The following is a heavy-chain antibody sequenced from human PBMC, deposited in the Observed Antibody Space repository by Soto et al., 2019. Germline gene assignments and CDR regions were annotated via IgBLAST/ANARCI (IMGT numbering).Heavy chain of an antibody. CDR2: LSVSGGSK. D-gene: IGHD4-17*01. J-gene: IGHJ4*02. Sequence: EVQLLESGGGLVQPGGSLRLSCAASGFTFSSYAMNWVRQAPGKGLEWVAGLSVSGGSKSYADSVKGQFTISRDNSKNTLDLQMNSLRADDTAVYYCARESRGTTVTTFFDYWGQGTLVTVSS. V-gene: IGHV3-23*01. CDR3: ARESRGTTVTTFFDY. CDR1: GFTFSSYA.